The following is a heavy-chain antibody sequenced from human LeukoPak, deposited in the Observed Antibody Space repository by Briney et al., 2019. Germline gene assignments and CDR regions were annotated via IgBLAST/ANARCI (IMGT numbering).Heavy chain of an antibody. CDR3: ARAGAYYDSSGYFSDAFDI. J-gene: IGHJ3*02. CDR1: GYTFTSYG. V-gene: IGHV1-2*02. D-gene: IGHD3-22*01. CDR2: INPNSGGT. Sequence: ASVKVSCKASGYTFTSYGISWVRQAPGQGLEWMGWINPNSGGTNYAQKFQGRVTMTRDTSISTAYMELSRLRSDDTAVYYCARAGAYYDSSGYFSDAFDIWGQGTMVTVSS.